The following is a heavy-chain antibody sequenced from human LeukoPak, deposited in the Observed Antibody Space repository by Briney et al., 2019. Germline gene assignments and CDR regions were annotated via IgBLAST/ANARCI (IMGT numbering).Heavy chain of an antibody. CDR2: IIPIFGTA. D-gene: IGHD2-2*01. V-gene: IGHV1-69*13. CDR3: ARDPHCSSTSCYAFDI. J-gene: IGHJ3*02. Sequence: GASVKVSCKASGGTFSSYAISWVRQAPGQGLEWMGGIIPIFGTANYAQKFQGRVTITADESTSTAYMELSSLRSEDTAVYYCARDPHCSSTSCYAFDIWGQGTMVTVSS. CDR1: GGTFSSYA.